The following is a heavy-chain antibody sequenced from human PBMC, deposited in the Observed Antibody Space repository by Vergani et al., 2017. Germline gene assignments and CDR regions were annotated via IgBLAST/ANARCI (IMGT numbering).Heavy chain of an antibody. CDR1: GFSFSDPY. V-gene: IGHV3-11*01. Sequence: QVQLVESGGGLVKPGGSLRLSCAASGFSFSDPYMTWIPQAPGKGLEWVSYISNSGNTIEYADSVKGRFSISRDNAKSSLFLQMDSLRAEDTAVYYCARDHRDYNNYPGTFDIWGQGSMVTVSS. J-gene: IGHJ3*02. D-gene: IGHD5-24*01. CDR2: ISNSGNTI. CDR3: ARDHRDYNNYPGTFDI.